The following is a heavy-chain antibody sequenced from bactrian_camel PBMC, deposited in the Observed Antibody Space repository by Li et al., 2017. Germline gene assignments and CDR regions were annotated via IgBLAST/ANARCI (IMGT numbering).Heavy chain of an antibody. J-gene: IGHJ4*01. CDR3: ATGSSIGGYNY. D-gene: IGHD5*01. Sequence: QLVESGGGLVQPGGSLRLSCAVSGFTFSNYYMSWVRQAPGKGLEWVSAINSGGGTTYYADSVKGRFTISRDNAKSTLYLHMNSLKTEDTAVYYCATGSSIGGYNYWGQGTQVTVS. CDR2: INSGGGTT. CDR1: GFTFSNYY. V-gene: IGHV3S28*01.